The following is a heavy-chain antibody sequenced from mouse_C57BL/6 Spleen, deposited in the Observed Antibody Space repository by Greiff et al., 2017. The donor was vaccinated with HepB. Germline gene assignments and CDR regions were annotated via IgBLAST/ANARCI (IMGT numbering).Heavy chain of an antibody. D-gene: IGHD2-4*01. J-gene: IGHJ3*01. Sequence: EVKVVESGGGLVKPGGSLKLSCAASGFTFSSYAMSWVRQTPEKRLEWVATISDGGSYTYYPDNVKGRFTISRDNAKNNLYLQMSHLKSEDTAMYYCARDGHYDYDGFAYWGQGTLVTVSA. CDR2: ISDGGSYT. CDR3: ARDGHYDYDGFAY. V-gene: IGHV5-4*01. CDR1: GFTFSSYA.